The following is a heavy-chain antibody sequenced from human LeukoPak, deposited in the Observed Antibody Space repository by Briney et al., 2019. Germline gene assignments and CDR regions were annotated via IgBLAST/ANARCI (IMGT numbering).Heavy chain of an antibody. CDR2: ISSSGSTI. J-gene: IGHJ6*02. D-gene: IGHD2-21*02. CDR1: GFTFSDYY. CDR3: ARDYCGGDCPYGMDV. Sequence: GGSLRLSCAASGFTFSDYYMSWIRQAPGKGLEWVSYISSSGSTIYYADSVKGRFTISRDNAKNSLYLQMNGLRAEDTAVYYCARDYCGGDCPYGMDVWGQGTTVTVSS. V-gene: IGHV3-11*01.